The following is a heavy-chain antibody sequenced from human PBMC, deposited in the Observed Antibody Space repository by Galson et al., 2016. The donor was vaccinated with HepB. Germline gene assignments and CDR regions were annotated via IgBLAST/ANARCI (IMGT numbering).Heavy chain of an antibody. D-gene: IGHD6-13*01. CDR3: ASDDGRRSWSRAYNYYMDV. J-gene: IGHJ6*03. CDR2: IIPIFDTR. V-gene: IGHV1-69*06. CDR1: GGTFSNYA. Sequence: SVKVSCKASGGTFSNYAISWVRQAPGQGLEWMGGIIPIFDTRNYAQKFQGRVTITADKATSTAYMELSSLRSEDTAVYYCASDDGRRSWSRAYNYYMDVWGKGTTVTVSS.